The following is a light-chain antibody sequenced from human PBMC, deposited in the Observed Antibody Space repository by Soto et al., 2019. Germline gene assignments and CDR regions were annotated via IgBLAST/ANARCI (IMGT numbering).Light chain of an antibody. CDR2: GAS. V-gene: IGKV3-20*01. J-gene: IGKJ1*01. CDR1: QSVSSSY. Sequence: EIVLTQSPGTLSLSPGERATLSCRASQSVSSSYLAWYQQKPGQAPRLLIYGASSRATGIPDRFSGSGSGTDFTLTISRLEPEDFAVYYFQQYGSSRTFGQGTKVAIK. CDR3: QQYGSSRT.